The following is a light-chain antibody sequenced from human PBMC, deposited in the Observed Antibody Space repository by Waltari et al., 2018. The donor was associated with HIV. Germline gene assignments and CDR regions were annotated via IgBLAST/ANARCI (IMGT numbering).Light chain of an antibody. V-gene: IGLV4-69*01. CDR2: LNSDGSH. Sequence: QLVLTQSPSASASLGASVQLTCTLSSGHSSYALAWHQQQPEKGPRYLMKLNSDGSHSKGDGIPDRFSGSSSGAQRYLTISSLQSEDEADYYCQTWGTGIQLFGGGTKLTVL. J-gene: IGLJ2*01. CDR1: SGHSSYA. CDR3: QTWGTGIQL.